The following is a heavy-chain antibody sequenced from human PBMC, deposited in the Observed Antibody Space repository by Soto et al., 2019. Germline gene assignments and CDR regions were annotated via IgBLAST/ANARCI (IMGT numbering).Heavy chain of an antibody. CDR3: ARLSYRSFNFDY. J-gene: IGHJ4*02. Sequence: SGPTLVNPTQTLTLTCTFSGFSLSTSGMCVSWLCQPPGKALEWLALIDWDDDKYYSTSLKTRLTISKDTSKNQVVLTVTNMDPVDTATYFCARLSYRSFNFDYWGQGTLVTVSS. CDR1: GFSLSTSGMC. D-gene: IGHD3-16*02. V-gene: IGHV2-70*01. CDR2: IDWDDDK.